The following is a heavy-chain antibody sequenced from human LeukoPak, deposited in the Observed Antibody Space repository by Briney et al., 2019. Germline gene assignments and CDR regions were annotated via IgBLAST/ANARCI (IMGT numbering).Heavy chain of an antibody. V-gene: IGHV3-9*01. D-gene: IGHD5-18*01. CDR1: GFTFDDYA. J-gene: IGHJ6*02. Sequence: GGSLRLSCAASGFTFDDYAMHCVRQAPGKGLEWVSGISWNSGSIGYADSVKGRFTISRDNDKNSLYLQMNSLRAEDTALYYCAKDIGYSYGYYYYYGMDVWGQGTTVTVSS. CDR2: ISWNSGSI. CDR3: AKDIGYSYGYYYYYGMDV.